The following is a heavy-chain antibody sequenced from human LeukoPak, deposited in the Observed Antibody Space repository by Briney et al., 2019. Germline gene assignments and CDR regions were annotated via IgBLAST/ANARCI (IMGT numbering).Heavy chain of an antibody. J-gene: IGHJ6*04. V-gene: IGHV3-64D*06. D-gene: IGHD6-19*01. CDR3: VKYPYSPVSSGWYRGGYYYGMDV. Sequence: PGGSLRLSCSASGFTFSSYAMHWVRQAPGKGLEYVSAISSNGGSTYYADSVRGRFTISRDNSKNTLYLQMSSLRAEDTAVYYCVKYPYSPVSSGWYRGGYYYGMDVWGKGTTVTVSS. CDR2: ISSNGGST. CDR1: GFTFSSYA.